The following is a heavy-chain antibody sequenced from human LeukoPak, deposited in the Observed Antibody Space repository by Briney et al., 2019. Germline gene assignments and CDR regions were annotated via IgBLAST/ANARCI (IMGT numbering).Heavy chain of an antibody. CDR2: ISGSGGGT. CDR3: AKTTTGYSSGRYPGWPVDY. D-gene: IGHD6-19*01. Sequence: GGSLRLSCAASGFTFSSYAVSWVRQAPGKGLEWVSAISGSGGGTYYADSVKGRFTISKDNSKNPGYPQMNSLRNEDTAVYYCAKTTTGYSSGRYPGWPVDYWGQGTLVTVSS. J-gene: IGHJ4*02. V-gene: IGHV3-23*01. CDR1: GFTFSSYA.